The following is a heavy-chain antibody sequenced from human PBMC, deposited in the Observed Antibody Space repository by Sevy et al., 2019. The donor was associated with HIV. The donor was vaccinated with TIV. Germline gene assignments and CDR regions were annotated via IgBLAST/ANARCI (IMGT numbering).Heavy chain of an antibody. CDR1: GFTFSDYS. J-gene: IGHJ3*02. D-gene: IGHD1-1*01. CDR2: ISGSSFYI. V-gene: IGHV3-21*01. CDR3: ARATGTEALDAFDI. Sequence: GGSLRLSCAASGFTFSDYSVNWVRQAPGKGLEWVSSISGSSFYIYYADSVKGRFTISRDNAKNSLYLQTISLRADDTAVYYCARATGTEALDAFDIWGQGTLVTVSS.